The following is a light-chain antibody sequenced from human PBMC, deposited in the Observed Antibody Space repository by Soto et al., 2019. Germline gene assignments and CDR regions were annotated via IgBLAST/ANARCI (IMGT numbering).Light chain of an antibody. J-gene: IGKJ1*01. Sequence: DIQMTQSPSSLSASVEDRVIITCRASQSISNHLNWYQQKPGKAPKLLIFAASSLQSGVPSRFSGSRSGPDFTLTISSLQPEDFATYYCQQSSSTPRTFGQGTKVDIK. CDR1: QSISNH. V-gene: IGKV1-39*01. CDR2: AAS. CDR3: QQSSSTPRT.